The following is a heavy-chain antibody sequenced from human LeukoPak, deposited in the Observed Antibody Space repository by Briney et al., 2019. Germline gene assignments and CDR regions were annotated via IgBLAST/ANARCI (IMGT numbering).Heavy chain of an antibody. V-gene: IGHV1-2*06. Sequence: ASVKVSCKASGYTFTGYYMHWVRQAPGQGLEWMGRINPNSGGTNYAQKFQGRVTMTRDTSISTAYMELSRLRSDDTAVYYCASQNGVAVASRGPYHYYYMDVWGKGTTVTVSS. CDR3: ASQNGVAVASRGPYHYYYMDV. CDR1: GYTFTGYY. CDR2: INPNSGGT. D-gene: IGHD6-19*01. J-gene: IGHJ6*03.